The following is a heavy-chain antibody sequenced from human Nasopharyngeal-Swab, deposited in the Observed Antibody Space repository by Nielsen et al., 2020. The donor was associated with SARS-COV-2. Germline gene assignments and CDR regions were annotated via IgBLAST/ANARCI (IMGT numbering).Heavy chain of an antibody. CDR2: INHSGST. CDR3: ARAEDY. J-gene: IGHJ4*02. Sequence: SQTLSLTCAVYGGSFSGYYWSWIRQPPGKGLEWIGEINHSGSTNYNPSLKSRVTISVDTSKNQFSLKLSSVTAADTAVYYCARAEDYWGQGTLVTVSS. CDR1: GGSFSGYY. V-gene: IGHV4-34*01.